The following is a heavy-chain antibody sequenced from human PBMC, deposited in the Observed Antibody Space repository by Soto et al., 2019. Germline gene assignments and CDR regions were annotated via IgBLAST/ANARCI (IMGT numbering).Heavy chain of an antibody. CDR1: GFTFSSYD. Sequence: PGGSLRLSCAASGFTFSSYDMHWVRQATGKGLEWVSAIGTAGDTYYPGSVKGRFTISRENAKNSLYLQMNSLRAGDTAVYYCARERGYSGYDHQYYYYYGMDVWGQGTTVTV. D-gene: IGHD5-12*01. CDR3: ARERGYSGYDHQYYYYYGMDV. CDR2: IGTAGDT. V-gene: IGHV3-13*01. J-gene: IGHJ6*02.